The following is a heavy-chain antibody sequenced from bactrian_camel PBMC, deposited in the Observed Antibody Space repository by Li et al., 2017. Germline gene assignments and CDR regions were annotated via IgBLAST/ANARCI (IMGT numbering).Heavy chain of an antibody. CDR3: AAGFRGYCGYGVRNLGDYAA. V-gene: IGHV3S53*01. D-gene: IGHD4*01. CDR2: VAMDGRT. J-gene: IGHJ6*01. CDR1: RYTSSDYC. Sequence: HVQLVESGGGSMQAGGSLGLSCAASRYTSSDYCMAWFRQSPGVEREEVARVAMDGRTRYADSVKGRFTISKDRAKNTIFLQMNSLKPEDTAMYYCAAGFRGYCGYGVRNLGDYAAWGQGTQVTVS.